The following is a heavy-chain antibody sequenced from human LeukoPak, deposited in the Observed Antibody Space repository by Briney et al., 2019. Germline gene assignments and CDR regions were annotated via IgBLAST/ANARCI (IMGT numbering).Heavy chain of an antibody. D-gene: IGHD2-2*01. V-gene: IGHV1-18*01. CDR1: GYTFTSYG. Sequence: ASVKVSCKASGYTFTSYGISWVRQAPGQGLEWMGWISAYNGNTNYAQKLQGRVTMTTDTSTSTAYMELRSLRSDDTAVYYCARYLGYCSSTSCSQWFDPWGQGTLVTVSS. J-gene: IGHJ5*02. CDR3: ARYLGYCSSTSCSQWFDP. CDR2: ISAYNGNT.